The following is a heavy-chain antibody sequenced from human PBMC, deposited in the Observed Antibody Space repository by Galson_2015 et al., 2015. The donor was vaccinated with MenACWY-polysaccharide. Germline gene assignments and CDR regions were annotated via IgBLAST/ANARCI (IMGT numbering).Heavy chain of an antibody. CDR2: ISWNSASV. V-gene: IGHV3-9*01. D-gene: IGHD3-10*01. J-gene: IGHJ6*02. CDR1: GFTFDDYA. CDR3: TKAVTYGSGNYHRYQGMDV. Sequence: SLRLSCAASGFTFDDYAMHWVRQAPGKGLEWVSSISWNSASVGYAASVKGRFTISRDNAKNSLYLLMNSLRVEDTALYYCTKAVTYGSGNYHRYQGMDVWGQGTTVTVSS.